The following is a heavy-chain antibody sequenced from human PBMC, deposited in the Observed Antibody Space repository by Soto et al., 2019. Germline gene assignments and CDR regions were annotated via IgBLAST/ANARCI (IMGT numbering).Heavy chain of an antibody. D-gene: IGHD5-12*01. CDR3: AKVGSGYDLPETYWYFDL. V-gene: IGHV3-9*01. CDR2: ISWNSGSI. CDR1: GFTFDDYA. J-gene: IGHJ2*01. Sequence: GGSLRLSCAASGFTFDDYAMHWVRQAPGKGLEWVSGISWNSGSIGYADSVKGRFTISRDNAKNSLYLQMNSLRAEDTALYYCAKVGSGYDLPETYWYFDLWGRGTLVTVSS.